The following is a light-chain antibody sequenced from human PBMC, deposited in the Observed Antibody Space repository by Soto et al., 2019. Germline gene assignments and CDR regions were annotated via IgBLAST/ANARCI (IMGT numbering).Light chain of an antibody. CDR1: QSISRW. J-gene: IGKJ1*01. CDR2: QAS. Sequence: DIQMTQSPSTLSAYVGDTVTLTCRASQSISRWLAWYQQKPGNAPELLIYQASSLQIWVPSRFSGSGSGTAVSLTIPSLQRDDFATYYCQQYDTYSTFGKGTKV. V-gene: IGKV1-5*03. CDR3: QQYDTYST.